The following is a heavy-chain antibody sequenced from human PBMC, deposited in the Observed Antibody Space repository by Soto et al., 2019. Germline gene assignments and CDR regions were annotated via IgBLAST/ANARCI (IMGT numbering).Heavy chain of an antibody. V-gene: IGHV4-59*08. D-gene: IGHD6-19*01. J-gene: IGHJ4*02. CDR3: ARHKYEQWLGPYYFDY. CDR1: GGSISSYY. CDR2: IYYSGST. Sequence: PSETLSLTCTVSGGSISSYYWSWIRQPPGKGLEWIGYIYYSGSTNYNPSLKSRVTISVDTSKNQFSLKLSSVTAADTAVYYCARHKYEQWLGPYYFDYWGQGTLVTVSS.